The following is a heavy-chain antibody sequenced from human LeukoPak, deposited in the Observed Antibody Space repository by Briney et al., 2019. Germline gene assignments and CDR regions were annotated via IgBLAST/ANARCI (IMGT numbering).Heavy chain of an antibody. D-gene: IGHD1-26*01. V-gene: IGHV1-2*02. Sequence: ASVKVSCKASGYTFNDYYMHWVRQAPGQGLEWMGWINPKRGGTKYAQKFQGRVTMTRNTSISTAYMELSSLRSEDTAVYYCARGRRVGYWGQGTLVTVSS. CDR3: ARGRRVGY. CDR2: INPKRGGT. J-gene: IGHJ4*02. CDR1: GYTFNDYY.